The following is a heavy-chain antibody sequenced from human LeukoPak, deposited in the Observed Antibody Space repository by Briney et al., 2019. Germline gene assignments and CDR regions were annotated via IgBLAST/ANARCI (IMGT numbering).Heavy chain of an antibody. CDR1: GFTFSSYS. Sequence: PGWSLRLSCAASGFTFSSYSMNWVRQAPGKGLEGVSYICSSRRSIYYADSVKGRFTISRNNANNSLSLQMNSVRDEETGVYYCVLGSPFDYWGQGTLVTVSS. D-gene: IGHD3-10*01. V-gene: IGHV3-48*02. CDR3: VLGSPFDY. J-gene: IGHJ4*02. CDR2: ICSSRRSI.